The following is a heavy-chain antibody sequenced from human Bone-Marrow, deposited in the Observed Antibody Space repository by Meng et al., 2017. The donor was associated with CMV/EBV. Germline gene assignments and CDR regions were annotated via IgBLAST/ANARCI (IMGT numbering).Heavy chain of an antibody. Sequence: GESLKISCKASGYTFTGYYMHWVRQAPGQGLEWMGWINPNSGGTNYAQKFQGRVTMTRDTSISTAYMELSRLRSDDTAVYYCAEGSAEYSSTFDPWGQGTLVTVSS. V-gene: IGHV1-2*02. CDR3: AEGSAEYSSTFDP. CDR1: GYTFTGYY. CDR2: INPNSGGT. D-gene: IGHD6-6*01. J-gene: IGHJ5*02.